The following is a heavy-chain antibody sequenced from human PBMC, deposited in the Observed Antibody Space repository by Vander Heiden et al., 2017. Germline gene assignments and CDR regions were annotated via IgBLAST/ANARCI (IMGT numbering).Heavy chain of an antibody. D-gene: IGHD3-22*01. CDR1: RFTFGGHY. CDR2: IRNKAASHTT. CDR3: ATSPSSGYN. V-gene: IGHV3-72*01. J-gene: IGHJ1*01. Sequence: EVQLVESGGGLVQPGGSLRLSCVGARFTFGGHYMDWVRQAPGKGLEWVGRIRNKAASHTTAYAASVEGRFAISRDDSKNSLYLQLNSLKTEDTAMYYGATSPSSGYNWGQGTQVTVSS.